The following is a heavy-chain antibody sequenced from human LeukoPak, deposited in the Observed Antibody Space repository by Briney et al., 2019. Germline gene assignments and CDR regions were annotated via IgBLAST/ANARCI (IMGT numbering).Heavy chain of an antibody. CDR1: GFTFSNYA. CDR3: ARQGYGGHSRGAADY. J-gene: IGHJ4*02. V-gene: IGHV3-23*01. Sequence: GGSLRLSCAASGFTFSNYAMNWVRQAPGKGLEWVSGISGSGGSTYYADSVKGRFTISRDNSKKTLYLQMNSLRAEDTAVYYCARQGYGGHSRGAADYWGQGTLVTVSS. D-gene: IGHD4-23*01. CDR2: ISGSGGST.